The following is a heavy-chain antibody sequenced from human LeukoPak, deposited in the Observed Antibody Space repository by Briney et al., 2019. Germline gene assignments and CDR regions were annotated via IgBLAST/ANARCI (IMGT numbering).Heavy chain of an antibody. D-gene: IGHD3-10*01. CDR2: IGSGSGGTT. J-gene: IGHJ6*02. Sequence: PGGSLRLSCAASGFTFSSYAMRWVRQAPGKGLEWVSAIGSGSGGTTIYADPVKGRFTISRDNSKNTLYLQMSSLRGEDTAVYYCAKNYESGRGVPYGMDVWGQGTTVTVSS. V-gene: IGHV3-23*01. CDR1: GFTFSSYA. CDR3: AKNYESGRGVPYGMDV.